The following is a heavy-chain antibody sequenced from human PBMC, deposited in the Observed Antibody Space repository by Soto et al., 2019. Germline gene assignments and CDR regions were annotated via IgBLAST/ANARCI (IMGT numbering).Heavy chain of an antibody. V-gene: IGHV3-7*03. J-gene: IGHJ4*01. Sequence: GGSRRLSCAASGFSFSSYWMSWVRQASGKGLEWVANIKQDGSEKYYVDSVKGRLTLSRDNAKNSLQLQMSSLRHEDTAIYFCARVAYGNGWIFDYWGQGTLVTVSS. CDR1: GFSFSSYW. D-gene: IGHD6-19*01. CDR2: IKQDGSEK. CDR3: ARVAYGNGWIFDY.